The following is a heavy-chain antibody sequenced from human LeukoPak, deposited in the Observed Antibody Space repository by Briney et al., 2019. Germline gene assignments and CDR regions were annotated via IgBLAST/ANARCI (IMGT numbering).Heavy chain of an antibody. V-gene: IGHV4-59*13. CDR3: ARVNTWSLDS. CDR2: ISYSGSA. Sequence: ETLSLTCTVSGGSISSSYWSWIRQPPGKGLEWIGFISYSGSANYNPSLKSRITISLDTSKNQFSLKLRSVTAADTAVYYCARVNTWSLDSWGQGALVTVSS. CDR1: GGSISSSY. J-gene: IGHJ4*02. D-gene: IGHD2-8*02.